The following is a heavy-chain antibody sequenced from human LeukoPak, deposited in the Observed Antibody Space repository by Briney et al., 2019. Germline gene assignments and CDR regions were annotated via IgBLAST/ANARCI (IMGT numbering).Heavy chain of an antibody. D-gene: IGHD4-11*01. V-gene: IGHV1-69*13. CDR2: VIPIFGTA. CDR3: AREQASVTTPDY. J-gene: IGHJ4*02. CDR1: GGTFSSYA. Sequence: SVKVSCKASGGTFSSYAISWVRQAPGQGLEWMGGVIPIFGTANYAQKFQGRVTITADESTSTAYMELSSLRSEDTAVYYCAREQASVTTPDYWGQGTLVTVSS.